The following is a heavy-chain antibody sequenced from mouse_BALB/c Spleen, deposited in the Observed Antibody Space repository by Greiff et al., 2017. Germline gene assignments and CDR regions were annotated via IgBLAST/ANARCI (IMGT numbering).Heavy chain of an antibody. D-gene: IGHD1-1*01. J-gene: IGHJ2*01. V-gene: IGHV1-18*01. CDR1: GYTFTDYN. CDR2: INPNNGGT. Sequence: VQLQQSGPELVKPGASVKIPCKASGYTFTDYNMDWVKQSHGKSLEWIGDINPNNGGTIYNQKFKGKATLTVDKSSSTAYMELRSLTSEDTAVYYCARDHYGSSYFDYWGEGTTLTVSS. CDR3: ARDHYGSSYFDY.